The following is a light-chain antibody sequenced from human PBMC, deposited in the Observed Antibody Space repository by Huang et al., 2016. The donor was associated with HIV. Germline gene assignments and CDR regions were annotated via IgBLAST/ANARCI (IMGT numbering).Light chain of an antibody. V-gene: IGKV3-15*01. Sequence: EIVMTQSPATLSVSPGERATLSCRASQSVSNKLAWYQQKPGQAPRLLIYGASTRATGIAARFSGSGSGTEFTLTISSLQSEDCAVYYCQQYNDWPQTFGEGTKVQIK. CDR3: QQYNDWPQT. J-gene: IGKJ1*01. CDR1: QSVSNK. CDR2: GAS.